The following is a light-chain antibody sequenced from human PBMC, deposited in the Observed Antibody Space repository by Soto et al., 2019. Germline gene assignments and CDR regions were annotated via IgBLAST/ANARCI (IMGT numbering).Light chain of an antibody. J-gene: IGKJ1*01. CDR1: QGIGSD. CDR3: LQDYNYPPT. V-gene: IGKV1-6*01. CDR2: GAS. Sequence: AIQMTQSPSSLSASEGDRVTITCRASQGIGSDLGWYQQKPGKAPKLLIYGASSLQSGVPSRFSGSGSGTDFTLTISSLQPEDFATYYCLQDYNYPPTFGQGTKVDIK.